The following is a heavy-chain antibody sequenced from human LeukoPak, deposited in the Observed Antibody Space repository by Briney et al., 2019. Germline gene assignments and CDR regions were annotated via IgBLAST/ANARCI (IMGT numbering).Heavy chain of an antibody. CDR3: ARASDWAVTSWFDP. CDR1: GYTFTSYS. D-gene: IGHD4-11*01. CDR2: IIPIFGTA. V-gene: IGHV1-69*05. J-gene: IGHJ5*02. Sequence: ASVKVSCKASGYTFTSYSMNWVRQAPGQGLEWMGGIIPIFGTANYAQKFQGRVTITTDESTSTAYMELSSLRSEDTAVYYCARASDWAVTSWFDPWGQGTLVTVSS.